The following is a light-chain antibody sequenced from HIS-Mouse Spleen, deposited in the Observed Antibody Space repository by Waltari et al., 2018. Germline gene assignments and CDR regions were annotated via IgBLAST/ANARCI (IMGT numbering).Light chain of an antibody. CDR2: EGS. V-gene: IGLV2-23*01. J-gene: IGLJ3*02. CDR3: CSYAGSSTWV. CDR1: ISDVGSYHL. Sequence: QSALTQPASVSGSPGQSITISCTGTISDVGSYHLVPWYQQHPGKAPKLMIYEGSKRPSGVSNRFSGSKSGNTASLTISGLQAEDEADYYCCSYAGSSTWVFGGGTKLTVL.